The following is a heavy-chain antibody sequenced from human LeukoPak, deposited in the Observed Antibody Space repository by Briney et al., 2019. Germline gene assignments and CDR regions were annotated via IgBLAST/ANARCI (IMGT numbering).Heavy chain of an antibody. D-gene: IGHD1-1*01. J-gene: IGHJ2*01. CDR3: AKKRVITTPDAINWYFDL. V-gene: IGHV3-33*06. CDR2: IWYDGTNE. CDR1: GFIFSSYG. Sequence: GGSLRLSCEASGFIFSSYGMHWVRQAPGKGLEWVAVIWYDGTNENYADSVKGRFTISRDNSENTLFLQMNNLGAEDTALYYCAKKRVITTPDAINWYFDLWGRGTLVTVSS.